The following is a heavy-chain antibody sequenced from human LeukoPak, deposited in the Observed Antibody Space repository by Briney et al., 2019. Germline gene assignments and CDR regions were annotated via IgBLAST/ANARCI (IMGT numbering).Heavy chain of an antibody. Sequence: GGSLRLSCAGSEFTFSSYYMSCVRQAPGKGLEWVANINEDGSEAGYLDSVKGRFTISRDNAKNSVHLQMNSLRADDAAVYYCARVGYNWDDDGVDYWGQGTLVTVSS. J-gene: IGHJ4*02. CDR3: ARVGYNWDDDGVDY. V-gene: IGHV3-7*01. CDR1: EFTFSSYY. D-gene: IGHD1-1*01. CDR2: INEDGSEA.